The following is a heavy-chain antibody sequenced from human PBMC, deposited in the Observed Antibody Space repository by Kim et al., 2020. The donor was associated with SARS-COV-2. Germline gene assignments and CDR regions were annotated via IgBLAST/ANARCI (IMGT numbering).Heavy chain of an antibody. CDR3: ARFHPDYLFDY. CDR1: GFTFSSYN. J-gene: IGHJ4*02. V-gene: IGHV3-21*01. D-gene: IGHD4-17*01. CDR2: ISSKSSYI. Sequence: GGSLRLSCAASGFTFSSYNIHWVRQAPGKGLEWVSSISSKSSYIHYADSVKGRFTISRDNAKNSLYLQMNRLRADDTAVYYCARFHPDYLFDYWGQGTLVT.